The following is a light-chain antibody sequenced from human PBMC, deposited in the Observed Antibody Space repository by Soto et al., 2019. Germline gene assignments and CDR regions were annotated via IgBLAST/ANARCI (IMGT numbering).Light chain of an antibody. CDR1: TSDVGGYNY. CDR2: EVT. J-gene: IGLJ1*01. Sequence: QSALTQPPSASGSPGQSVTISCTGTTSDVGGYNYVSWYQQHPGKAPKLIIYEVTKRPSGVPDRFSGSKSGNTASLTVSGLQAEDEADYYCSSYAGSNNPYVFGTGTKLTVL. V-gene: IGLV2-8*01. CDR3: SSYAGSNNPYV.